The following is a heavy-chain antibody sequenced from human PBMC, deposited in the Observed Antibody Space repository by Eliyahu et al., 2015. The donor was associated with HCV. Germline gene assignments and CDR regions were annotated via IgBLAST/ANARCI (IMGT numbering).Heavy chain of an antibody. D-gene: IGHD3-10*01. CDR3: ARRGYYGSGSYD. V-gene: IGHV4-39*01. CDR1: GGSISSSSYY. Sequence: QLQLQESGPGLVKPSETLSLTCTVSGGSISSSSYYWGXIRQPPGKGLEWXGSIYYSGSTYYNPSLKSRVTISVDTSKXQFSLKLSSVTAADTAVYYCARRGYYGSGSYDWGQGTLVTVSS. CDR2: IYYSGST. J-gene: IGHJ4*02.